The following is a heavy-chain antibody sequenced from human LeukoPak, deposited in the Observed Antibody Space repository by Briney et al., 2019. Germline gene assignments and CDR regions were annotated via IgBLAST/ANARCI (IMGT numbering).Heavy chain of an antibody. J-gene: IGHJ4*02. CDR2: IHSSGST. Sequence: KPSETLSLTCTVSGASVSIGSFYWGWIRQPPGKGLEWIGNIHSSGSTSYNASLKSRVTISVDTSKYQFSLRLDSVTAADTAVYYCARRGGNTWSVAYWGQGTLVTVSS. CDR1: GASVSIGSFY. V-gene: IGHV4-39*01. D-gene: IGHD1-1*01. CDR3: ARRGGNTWSVAY.